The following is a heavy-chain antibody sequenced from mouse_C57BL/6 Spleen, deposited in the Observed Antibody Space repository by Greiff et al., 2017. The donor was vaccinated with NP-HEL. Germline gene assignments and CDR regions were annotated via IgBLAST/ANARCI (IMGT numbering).Heavy chain of an antibody. V-gene: IGHV14-4*01. Sequence: EVQLQQSGAELVRPGASVKLSCTASGFNIKDDYMHWVKQRPEQGLEWIGWIDPENGDTEYASKFQGKATITADTSSNTAYLQLSSLTSEDTAVYYCTTLITTVVAVPVGGTGTTVTVSS. CDR2: IDPENGDT. CDR3: TTLITTVVAVPV. J-gene: IGHJ1*03. D-gene: IGHD1-1*01. CDR1: GFNIKDDY.